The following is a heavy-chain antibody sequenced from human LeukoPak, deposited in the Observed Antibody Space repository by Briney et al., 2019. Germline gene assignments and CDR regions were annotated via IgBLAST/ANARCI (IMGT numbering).Heavy chain of an antibody. CDR1: GGTFSSYA. V-gene: IGHV1-69*01. Sequence: SVKVSCKASGGTFSSYAISWVRQAPGQGLEWMGGIIPIFGTANYAQKFQGRVTITADESTSTAYMELSSLTSDDTAVYYCARGLGYCDSTSCYGELPGDYWSQGTLVTVSS. J-gene: IGHJ4*02. D-gene: IGHD2-2*01. CDR3: ARGLGYCDSTSCYGELPGDY. CDR2: IIPIFGTA.